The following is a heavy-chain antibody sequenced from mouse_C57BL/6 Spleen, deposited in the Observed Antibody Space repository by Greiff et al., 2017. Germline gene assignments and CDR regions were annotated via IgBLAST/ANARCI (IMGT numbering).Heavy chain of an antibody. Sequence: EVQRVESGGDLVKPGGSLKLSCAASGFTFSSYGMSWVRQTPDKRLEWVATISSGGSYTYYPDSVKGRFTISRDNAKNTLYLQMSSLKSEDTAMYYCARRGGYYDYWGQGTLVTVSA. J-gene: IGHJ3*01. CDR3: ARRGGYYDY. D-gene: IGHD2-3*01. V-gene: IGHV5-6*01. CDR2: ISSGGSYT. CDR1: GFTFSSYG.